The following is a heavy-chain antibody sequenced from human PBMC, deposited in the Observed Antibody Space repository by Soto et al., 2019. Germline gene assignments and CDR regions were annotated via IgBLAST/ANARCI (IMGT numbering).Heavy chain of an antibody. CDR3: VRIVSGSIVGYIDY. V-gene: IGHV2-26*01. Sequence: QVTLMKSAPLLVKPTETLTLTCTVPGIPLSDDSMGVCWNHQAPAKALEWLAPIFSKDKKIYIASCLKSRPIICPDTGTSQVVLTMTNFDPVDAATYYFVRIVSGSIVGYIDYWCQGILVTVSS. J-gene: IGHJ4*02. CDR1: GIPLSDDSMG. CDR2: IFSKDKKI. D-gene: IGHD3-10*01.